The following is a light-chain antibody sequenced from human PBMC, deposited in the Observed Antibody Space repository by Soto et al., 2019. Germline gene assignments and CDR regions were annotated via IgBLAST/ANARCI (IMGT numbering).Light chain of an antibody. J-gene: IGLJ2*01. Sequence: QSALTQPASVSGSPGQSITISCTGTSSDVGGYNYVSWYQQHPGKAPKLMIYDVSNRPSGVSNRFSGSKSGNTASLTISGLQAEDEAEYYCSSYTSSSSVFGGGTNLTVL. V-gene: IGLV2-14*01. CDR3: SSYTSSSSV. CDR1: SSDVGGYNY. CDR2: DVS.